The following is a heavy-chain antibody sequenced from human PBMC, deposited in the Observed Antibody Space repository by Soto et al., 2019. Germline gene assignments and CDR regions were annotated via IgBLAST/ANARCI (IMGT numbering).Heavy chain of an antibody. CDR3: AKDLGLTMIVVVREHAFDI. CDR2: ISYDGSNK. J-gene: IGHJ3*02. V-gene: IGHV3-30*18. D-gene: IGHD3-22*01. CDR1: GFTFSSYG. Sequence: GGSLRLSCAASGFTFSSYGMHWVRQAPGKGLEWVAVISYDGSNKYYADSVKGRFTISRDNSKNTLYLQMSSLRAEDTAVYYCAKDLGLTMIVVVREHAFDIWGQGTMVTVSS.